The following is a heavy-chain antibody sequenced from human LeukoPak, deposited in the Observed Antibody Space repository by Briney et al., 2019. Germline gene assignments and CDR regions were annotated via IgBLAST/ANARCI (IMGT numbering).Heavy chain of an antibody. V-gene: IGHV1-18*01. Sequence: GASVKVSCKASGYTFTSHGISWVRQAPGQGLEWMGWISVYNGKTKYTQKLQGRVTMTTDTSTSTAYMELRSLRSDDTAMYYCARRIEEVRGILRYYYYMDVWGKGTTVTVSS. J-gene: IGHJ6*03. D-gene: IGHD3-10*01. CDR1: GYTFTSHG. CDR3: ARRIEEVRGILRYYYYMDV. CDR2: ISVYNGKT.